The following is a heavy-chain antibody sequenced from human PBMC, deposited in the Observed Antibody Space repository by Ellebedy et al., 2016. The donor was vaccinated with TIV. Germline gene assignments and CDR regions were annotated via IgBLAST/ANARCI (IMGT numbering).Heavy chain of an antibody. V-gene: IGHV3-48*02. J-gene: IGHJ4*02. CDR1: GFTFSSYS. D-gene: IGHD1-26*01. Sequence: GESLKISCAASGFTFSSYSMHWVRQAPGKGLEWLSYISSGSSTIHYADSVKGRFTISRDNVENSLYLQMDSLGDEDTAVYYCARDRNSGSSSDYWGQGTLVTVSS. CDR3: ARDRNSGSSSDY. CDR2: ISSGSSTI.